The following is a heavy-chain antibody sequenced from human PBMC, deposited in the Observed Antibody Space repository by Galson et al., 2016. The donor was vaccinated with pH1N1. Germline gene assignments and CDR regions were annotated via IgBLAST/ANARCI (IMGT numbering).Heavy chain of an antibody. CDR3: ARARPTWDLLADAFDI. CDR1: GGSIGGGYYI. V-gene: IGHV4-61*02. CDR2: VFASGNT. D-gene: IGHD1-26*01. Sequence: TLSLTCTVSGGSIGGGYYIWTWIRQPAGKGLEWIGRVFASGNTNYNPSLKGRVTISLDTSKSQFSLKLGSVTAADTAVYYCARARPTWDLLADAFDIWGQGTVVTVSS. J-gene: IGHJ3*02.